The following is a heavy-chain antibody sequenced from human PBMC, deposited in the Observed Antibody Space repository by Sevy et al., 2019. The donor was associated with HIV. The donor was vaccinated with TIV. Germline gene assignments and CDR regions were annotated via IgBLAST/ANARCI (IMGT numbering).Heavy chain of an antibody. V-gene: IGHV3-33*01. J-gene: IGHJ6*02. CDR1: GFTFSSYG. D-gene: IGHD2-15*01. CDR3: ARAGDIVEVVAHYGMDV. Sequence: EGSLRLSCAASGFTFSSYGMHWVHQAPGKELEWVAVIWYDGINKYYGDSVKGRFTISRDNSKNTVYLQMNSLRAEDMAVYYCARAGDIVEVVAHYGMDVWGQGTTVTVSS. CDR2: IWYDGINK.